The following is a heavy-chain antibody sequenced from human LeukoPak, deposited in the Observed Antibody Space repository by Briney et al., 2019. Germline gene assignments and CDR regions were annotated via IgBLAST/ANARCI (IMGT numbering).Heavy chain of an antibody. V-gene: IGHV4-34*01. CDR2: INHSGST. CDR3: AREAAYCSSTSCYGYAFDI. CDR1: GGSFSGYY. Sequence: PSETLSLTCAVYGGSFSGYYWSWIRQPPGKGLEWIGEINHSGSTNYNPSLKSRVTISVDTSKNQFSLKLSSVTAAGTAVYYCAREAAYCSSTSCYGYAFDIWGQGTMVTVSS. D-gene: IGHD2-2*01. J-gene: IGHJ3*02.